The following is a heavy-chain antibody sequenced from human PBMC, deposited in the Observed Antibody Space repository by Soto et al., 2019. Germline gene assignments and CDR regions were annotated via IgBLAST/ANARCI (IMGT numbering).Heavy chain of an antibody. V-gene: IGHV3-48*01. D-gene: IGHD2-15*01. Sequence: PGGSLRLSCAASGFTFSSHNMNWVRQAPGKGLEWISYISAGGSSRYYADSVKGRFTISRDNAKNSLYLQINNLRAEDTAVYYCARSGDYRLDCWGQGTLVTV. CDR2: ISAGGSSR. CDR1: GFTFSSHN. CDR3: ARSGDYRLDC. J-gene: IGHJ4*02.